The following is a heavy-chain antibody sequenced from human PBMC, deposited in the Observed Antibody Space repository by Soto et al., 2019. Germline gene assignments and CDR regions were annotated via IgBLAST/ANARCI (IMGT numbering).Heavy chain of an antibody. CDR1: GYFFAGYW. CDR2: IYPDNSNT. CDR3: ARQGAAVPTVPLIWFDP. Sequence: ASLKITCKGSGYFFAGYWIAWVRQMPGKGLEWMGIIYPDNSNTKYSRSFQGQVTISADKSSSTAYLQWSSLKASDTAIYYCARQGAAVPTVPLIWFDPWGQGTLVTVSS. J-gene: IGHJ5*02. D-gene: IGHD6-13*01. V-gene: IGHV5-51*01.